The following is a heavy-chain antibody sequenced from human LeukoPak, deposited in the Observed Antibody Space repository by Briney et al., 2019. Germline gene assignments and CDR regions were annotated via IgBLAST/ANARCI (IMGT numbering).Heavy chain of an antibody. D-gene: IGHD1-26*01. V-gene: IGHV4-61*02. CDR1: GGSISSGSYY. CDR2: IYTSGST. CDR3: AASGSYYVGTFDY. J-gene: IGHJ4*02. Sequence: PSETLSLTCTVSGGSISSGSYYWSWIRQPAGKGLGWIGRIYTSGSTNYNPSLKSRVTISVDTSKNQFSLKLSSVTAADTAVYYCAASGSYYVGTFDYWGQGTLVTVSS.